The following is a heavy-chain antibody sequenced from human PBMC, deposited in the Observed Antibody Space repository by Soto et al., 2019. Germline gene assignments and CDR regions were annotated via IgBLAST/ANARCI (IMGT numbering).Heavy chain of an antibody. J-gene: IGHJ4*02. CDR2: ISANGQGI. D-gene: IGHD2-2*01. CDR3: AKDRDYPRDQFHY. Sequence: EVQLLESGGGLVQPGGSLRLSCTASGFTFTYYAFSWVRQAPGKGLEWVSAISANGQGIYYADSVRRRFTISRDNSKNTVFLHMDSLRAEDTAVYYCAKDRDYPRDQFHYWGQGTLVTVSS. CDR1: GFTFTYYA. V-gene: IGHV3-23*01.